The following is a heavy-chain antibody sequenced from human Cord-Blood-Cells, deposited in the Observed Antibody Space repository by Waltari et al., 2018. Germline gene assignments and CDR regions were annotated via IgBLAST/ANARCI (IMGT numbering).Heavy chain of an antibody. CDR2: IYTSGST. CDR3: ARVVYYGSGSFRSYYYYMDV. Sequence: QLQLQESGPGLVKPSETLSLTCTVSGGSISRYSCSWIRQPPGQGLEWIGRIYTSGSTNYNPSLKSRVTMSVDTSKNQFSLKLSSVTAADTAVYYCARVVYYGSGSFRSYYYYMDVWGKGTTVTVSS. CDR1: GGSISRYS. J-gene: IGHJ6*03. D-gene: IGHD3-10*01. V-gene: IGHV4-4*07.